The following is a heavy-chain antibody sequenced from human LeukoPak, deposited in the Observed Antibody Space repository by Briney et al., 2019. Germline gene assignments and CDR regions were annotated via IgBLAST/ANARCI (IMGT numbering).Heavy chain of an antibody. CDR3: ARDGRAVKNNWFDP. J-gene: IGHJ5*02. CDR1: GYTFTSYA. CDR2: INAGNGNT. V-gene: IGHV1-3*01. D-gene: IGHD6-19*01. Sequence: GASVKVSCKASGYTFTSYAMHWVRQAPGQRLEWMGWINAGNGNTKYSQKFQGRVTITRDISASTAYMELSSLRSEDTAVYYCARDGRAVKNNWFDPWGQGTLVTVSS.